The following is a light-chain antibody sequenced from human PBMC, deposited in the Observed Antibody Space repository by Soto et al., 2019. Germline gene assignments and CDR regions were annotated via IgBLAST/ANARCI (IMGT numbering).Light chain of an antibody. J-gene: IGLJ2*01. CDR1: SSNIGAGYD. V-gene: IGLV1-40*01. CDR3: QSYDSSLSAVV. CDR2: GNS. Sequence: QSALTRPPSVSGAPGQRVTISCTGSSSNIGAGYDVHWYQQLPGTAPKLLIYGNSNRPSGVPDRFSGSKSGTSASLAITGLQAEDEADYYCQSYDSSLSAVVFGGGTQLTVL.